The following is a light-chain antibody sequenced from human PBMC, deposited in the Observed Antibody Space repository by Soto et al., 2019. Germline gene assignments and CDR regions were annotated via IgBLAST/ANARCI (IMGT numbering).Light chain of an antibody. J-gene: IGKJ1*01. Sequence: EIVMTQSPATLSVSPGERATLSCRASQSVSSDLAWYQQKPGQAPRLLIYGASTRATGIPARFSGSGSATEFTLTISRLEPEDFAVYYCQQRSNWPSTFGQGTKVDI. CDR1: QSVSSD. V-gene: IGKV3-15*01. CDR2: GAS. CDR3: QQRSNWPST.